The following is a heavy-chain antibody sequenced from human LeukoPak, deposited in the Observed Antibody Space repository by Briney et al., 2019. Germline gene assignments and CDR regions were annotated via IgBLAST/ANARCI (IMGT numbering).Heavy chain of an antibody. CDR3: ARRVSSSWTRHYYMDV. J-gene: IGHJ6*03. CDR2: MNPNSGNT. Sequence: ASVKVSCKASGYTFTSYDINWVRQATGQGLEWMGWMNPNSGNTGYAQKFQGRVTMTRNTSISTAYMELSSLRSEDTAVYYCARRVSSSWTRHYYMDVWGKGTTVTISS. D-gene: IGHD6-13*01. V-gene: IGHV1-8*01. CDR1: GYTFTSYD.